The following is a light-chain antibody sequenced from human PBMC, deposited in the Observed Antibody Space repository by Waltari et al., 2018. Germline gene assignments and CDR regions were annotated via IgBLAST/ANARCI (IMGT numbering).Light chain of an antibody. V-gene: IGLV2-14*01. CDR2: GVS. Sequence: QSALTQPASVSGSPGQSITISCTGTSSDVGGYNYVSWYQQHPGKAPKLKIYGVSNRASGVSNRFSGSKSGNTASLTISGLQAEDEADYYCSSYTSSSTRVFGGGTKLTVL. CDR3: SSYTSSSTRV. CDR1: SSDVGGYNY. J-gene: IGLJ3*02.